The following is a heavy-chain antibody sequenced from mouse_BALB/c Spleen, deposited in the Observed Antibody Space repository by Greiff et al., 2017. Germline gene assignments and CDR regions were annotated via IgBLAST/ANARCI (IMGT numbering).Heavy chain of an antibody. V-gene: IGHV1S81*02. Sequence: QVQLQQPGAELVKPGASVKLSCKASGYTFTSYWMPWVKQRPGQGLEWIGEINPSNGRTNYNEKFKSKATLTVDKSSSTAYMQLSSLTSEDSAVYYCALATMIRGYAMDYWGQGTSVTVSS. CDR3: ALATMIRGYAMDY. J-gene: IGHJ4*01. CDR2: INPSNGRT. CDR1: GYTFTSYW. D-gene: IGHD2-4*01.